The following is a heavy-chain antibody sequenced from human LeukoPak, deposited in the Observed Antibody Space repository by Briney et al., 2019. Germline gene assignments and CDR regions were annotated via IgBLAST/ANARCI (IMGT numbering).Heavy chain of an antibody. V-gene: IGHV1-46*01. CDR3: GRVSPCEGEGQSPRGGLVLL. CDR2: INLSGGST. J-gene: IGHJ6*01. D-gene: IGHD3-10*01. CDR1: GYTFTSYY. Sequence: GASVKVSCKASGYTFTSYYMHWVRHAPGPGLEWMGIINLSGGSTSYAQKFQGRVTMTKATSKSTVYMYLRSLRSEETEMRDCGRVSPCEGEGQSPRGGLVLLWWQG.